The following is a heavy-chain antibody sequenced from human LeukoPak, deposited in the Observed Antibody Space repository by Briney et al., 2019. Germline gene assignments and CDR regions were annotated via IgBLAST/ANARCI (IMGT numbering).Heavy chain of an antibody. CDR3: ARDKYYDFWSGYYGSYAFDI. D-gene: IGHD3-3*01. CDR2: IYTSGST. CDR1: GGSISSGSYY. Sequence: PSQTLSLTCTVSGGSISSGSYYWSWIRQPAGKGLEWIGRIYTSGSTNYNPSLKSRVTISVDTPKNQFSLKLSSVTAADTAVYYCARDKYYDFWSGYYGSYAFDIWGQGTMVTVSS. J-gene: IGHJ3*02. V-gene: IGHV4-61*02.